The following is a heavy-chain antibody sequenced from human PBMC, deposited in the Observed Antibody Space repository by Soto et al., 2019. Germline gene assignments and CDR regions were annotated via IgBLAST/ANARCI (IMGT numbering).Heavy chain of an antibody. CDR3: AKLSTIAKRSTPRSGPGFDY. Sequence: PGGSLRLSCAASEFTFSSYAMSWVRQAPGKGLEWVSAISGSGGSTYYADSVKGRFTISRDNSKNTLYLQMNSLRAEDTAVYYCAKLSTIAKRSTPRSGPGFDYWGQGTLVTVSS. CDR1: EFTFSSYA. V-gene: IGHV3-23*01. D-gene: IGHD2-15*01. J-gene: IGHJ4*02. CDR2: ISGSGGST.